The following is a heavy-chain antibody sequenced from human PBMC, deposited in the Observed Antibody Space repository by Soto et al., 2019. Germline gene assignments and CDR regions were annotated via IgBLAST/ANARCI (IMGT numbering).Heavy chain of an antibody. V-gene: IGHV3-11*01. Sequence: QVQLVESGGGLVKPGGSLRLSCAASGYTFSDYYMSWIRQAPVKGLEWISYIDTSGTKIYYADSVKGRFTITRDNAKKSLYLEMNSPRDEDTAVYYCARQYDMGSSNLSAVDYWGQGTPVTISS. J-gene: IGHJ4*02. CDR2: IDTSGTKI. CDR3: ARQYDMGSSNLSAVDY. D-gene: IGHD3-9*01. CDR1: GYTFSDYY.